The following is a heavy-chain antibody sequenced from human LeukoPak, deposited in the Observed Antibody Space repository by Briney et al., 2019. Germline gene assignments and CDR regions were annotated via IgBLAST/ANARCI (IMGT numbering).Heavy chain of an antibody. Sequence: PGGSLRLSCAASGFTFSSYGMSWVRQAPGKGLEWVSAISGSGGSTYYADSVKGRFTISRDNSKNTLYLQMNSLRAEDTAVYYCAKGAHAAAATLYYYYYMDVWGKGTTVTISS. CDR2: ISGSGGST. V-gene: IGHV3-23*01. CDR3: AKGAHAAAATLYYYYYMDV. CDR1: GFTFSSYG. D-gene: IGHD6-13*01. J-gene: IGHJ6*03.